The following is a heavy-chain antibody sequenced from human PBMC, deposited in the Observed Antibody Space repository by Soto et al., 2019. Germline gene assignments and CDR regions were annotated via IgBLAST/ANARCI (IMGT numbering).Heavy chain of an antibody. CDR1: GFSLSTSGVG. D-gene: IGHD2-15*01. J-gene: IGHJ4*02. Sequence: QITLKESGPTLVKPTQTLTLTCTFSGFSLSTSGVGVGWIRQPPGKALEWLALIYWDDDKRYSPSLKSRLTITKDTSTHPVVHTMTNMDPVDTATYYCAHRPSYFSGGSCYSGFDYWGQGTLVTVSS. CDR3: AHRPSYFSGGSCYSGFDY. V-gene: IGHV2-5*02. CDR2: IYWDDDK.